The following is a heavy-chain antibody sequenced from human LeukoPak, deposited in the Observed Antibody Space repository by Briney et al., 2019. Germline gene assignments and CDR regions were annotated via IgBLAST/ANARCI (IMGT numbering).Heavy chain of an antibody. J-gene: IGHJ6*02. D-gene: IGHD3-9*01. CDR1: GGTFSSYA. Sequence: GASVKVSCKASGGTFSSYAISWVRQAPGQGLEWMGGIIPIFGTANYAQKFQGRVTITADESTSTAYMELSSLRSEDTAVYYCARVSSLRYFDWLFPVGYYYGMDVWGQGTTVTVSS. V-gene: IGHV1-69*13. CDR3: ARVSSLRYFDWLFPVGYYYGMDV. CDR2: IIPIFGTA.